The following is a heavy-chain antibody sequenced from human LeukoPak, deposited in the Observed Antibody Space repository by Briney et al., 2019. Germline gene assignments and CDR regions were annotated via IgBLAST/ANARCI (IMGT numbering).Heavy chain of an antibody. Sequence: SVKVSCKASGGTFSSYAISWVRQAPGQGLEWMGGIIPIFGTANYAQKFQGRVTITTDESTSTAYMELSSLRSDDTAVYYCARVMELRWYYFDYWGQGTLVTVSS. CDR3: ARVMELRWYYFDY. D-gene: IGHD4-23*01. J-gene: IGHJ4*02. V-gene: IGHV1-69*05. CDR1: GGTFSSYA. CDR2: IIPIFGTA.